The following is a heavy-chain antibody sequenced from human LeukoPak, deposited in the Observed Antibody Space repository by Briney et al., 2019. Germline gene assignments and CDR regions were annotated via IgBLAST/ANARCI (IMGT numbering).Heavy chain of an antibody. J-gene: IGHJ4*02. V-gene: IGHV5-51*01. CDR3: ARQNYDFWSGYYDFDY. D-gene: IGHD3-3*01. CDR1: GYSFTNYW. Sequence: GESLKISRKGSGYSFTNYWIGWVRQMPGKGLEWMGIIYPGDSDTKYSPSFQGQVTISADKSISTAYLQWSSLKASDTAMYYCARQNYDFWSGYYDFDYWGQGTLVTVSS. CDR2: IYPGDSDT.